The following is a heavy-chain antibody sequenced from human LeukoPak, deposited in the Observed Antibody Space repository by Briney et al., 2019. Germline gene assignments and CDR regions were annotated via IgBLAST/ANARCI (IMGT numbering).Heavy chain of an antibody. V-gene: IGHV1-69*04. CDR3: AREYSSSPWAFDY. Sequence: SVKVSCKASGGAFSSYTISWVRQAPGQGLEWMGRIIPILGIANYAQKFQGRVTITADKSTSTAYMELSSLRSEDTAVYYCAREYSSSPWAFDYWGQGTLVTVSS. J-gene: IGHJ4*02. CDR1: GGAFSSYT. D-gene: IGHD6-6*01. CDR2: IIPILGIA.